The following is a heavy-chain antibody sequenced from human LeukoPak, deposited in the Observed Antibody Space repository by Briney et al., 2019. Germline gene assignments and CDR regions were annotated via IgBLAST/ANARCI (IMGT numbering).Heavy chain of an antibody. CDR2: ISAYNGNT. J-gene: IGHJ4*02. CDR1: GYTFTSYG. Sequence: ASVKVSCKASGYTFTSYGISWVRQAPGQGLEWMGWISAYNGNTNYAQKLQGRVTMTTDTSTSTAYMELRSPRSDDTAVYYCARDKTAARPDPGVGEDFDYWGQGTLVTVSS. D-gene: IGHD6-6*01. V-gene: IGHV1-18*01. CDR3: ARDKTAARPDPGVGEDFDY.